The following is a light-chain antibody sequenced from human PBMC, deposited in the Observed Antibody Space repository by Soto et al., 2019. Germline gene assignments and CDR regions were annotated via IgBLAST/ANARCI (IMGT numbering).Light chain of an antibody. V-gene: IGKV3-11*01. Sequence: EIVLTQSPATLSLSPGERATLSCRASQSVSSYLAWYQQKRGQAPRLLIYDASIRASGTPARFSGSGSGTDFTLTLSSLEPEDFAVYYCQQRSKWLTFGGGTKVEIK. CDR1: QSVSSY. J-gene: IGKJ4*01. CDR2: DAS. CDR3: QQRSKWLT.